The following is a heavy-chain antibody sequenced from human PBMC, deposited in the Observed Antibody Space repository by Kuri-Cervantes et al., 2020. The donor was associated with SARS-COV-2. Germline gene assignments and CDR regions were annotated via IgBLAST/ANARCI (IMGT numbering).Heavy chain of an antibody. CDR3: ARDKAGGAGSGYQYYFDY. Sequence: LSLTCAASGFTFTEYWISWVRQAPGKGLEWVANINQPGSVKYYVDSVKGRFTISRDNAKSSVFLQMDTLRAEDTAVYYCARDKAGGAGSGYQYYFDYWGHGTLVTVSS. D-gene: IGHD3-3*01. V-gene: IGHV3-7*01. CDR1: GFTFTEYW. CDR2: INQPGSVK. J-gene: IGHJ4*01.